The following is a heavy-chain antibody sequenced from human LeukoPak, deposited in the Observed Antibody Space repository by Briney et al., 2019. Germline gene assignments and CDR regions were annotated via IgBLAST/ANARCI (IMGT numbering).Heavy chain of an antibody. V-gene: IGHV1-69*05. CDR1: GGAFSSYA. J-gene: IGHJ4*02. CDR2: IIPLFGTA. CDR3: ARDHITPYYYDSSGSYFDC. D-gene: IGHD3-22*01. Sequence: ASVKVSCKASGGAFSSYAFSWVRRAPGQGLEWMGGIIPLFGTANYAQKFQGRVTITTVESTSTAYMELSSLRSEDTAVYYCARDHITPYYYDSSGSYFDCWGQGTLVTVSS.